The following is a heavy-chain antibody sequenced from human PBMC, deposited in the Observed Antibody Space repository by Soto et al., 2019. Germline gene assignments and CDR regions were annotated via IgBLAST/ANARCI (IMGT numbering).Heavy chain of an antibody. CDR3: ANWASSSWYTYYGMDV. D-gene: IGHD6-13*01. Sequence: QVQLVESGGGVVQPGRSLRLSCAASGFTFSSYGMHWVRQAPGKGLEWVAVISYDGSNKYYADSVKGRFTISRDNSKNXLDLQMNSLRDEDTAVYYWANWASSSWYTYYGMDVWGQGTTVTVSS. CDR1: GFTFSSYG. J-gene: IGHJ6*02. CDR2: ISYDGSNK. V-gene: IGHV3-30*18.